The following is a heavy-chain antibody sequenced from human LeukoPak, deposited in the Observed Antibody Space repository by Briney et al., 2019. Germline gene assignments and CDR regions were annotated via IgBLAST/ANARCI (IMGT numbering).Heavy chain of an antibody. D-gene: IGHD3-22*01. CDR1: GFTFSSYN. V-gene: IGHV3-23*01. CDR2: ISGSGGST. J-gene: IGHJ4*02. CDR3: AKSAYYDASGYYREYYFDY. Sequence: PGGSLRLSCAASGFTFSSYNMNWVRQAPGKGLEWVSSISGSGGSTHYADSVKGRFTISRDKTKNTLYMQMNSLRAEDTAVYYCAKSAYYDASGYYREYYFDYWGQGTLVTVSS.